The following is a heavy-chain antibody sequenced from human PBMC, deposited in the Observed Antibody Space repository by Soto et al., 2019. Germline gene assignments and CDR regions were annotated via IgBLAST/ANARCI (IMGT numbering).Heavy chain of an antibody. D-gene: IGHD3-3*01. V-gene: IGHV3-23*01. J-gene: IGHJ4*02. CDR2: ISGSGGST. CDR1: GFTFSSYA. CDR3: AKEGFGVLIQTHYFDY. Sequence: EVQLLESGGGLVQPRGSLRLSWAASGFTFSSYAMSWVRQAPGKGLEWVSAISGSGGSTYYADSVKGRFTISRDNSKNTLYLQMNSLRAEDTAVYYCAKEGFGVLIQTHYFDYWGQGTLVTVSS.